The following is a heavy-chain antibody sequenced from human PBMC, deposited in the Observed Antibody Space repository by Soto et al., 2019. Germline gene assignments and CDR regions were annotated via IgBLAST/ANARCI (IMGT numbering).Heavy chain of an antibody. CDR1: GGTFSSYT. V-gene: IGHV1-69*02. D-gene: IGHD6-13*01. CDR2: IIPILGIA. J-gene: IGHJ4*02. CDR3: ARGIAAAGTRYFDY. Sequence: QVQLVQSGAEVKKPGSSVKVSCKASGGTFSSYTISWVRQAPGQGLEWMGRIIPILGIANYAQKFQGRATITADKSTSTAYMELSSLRSEDTAVYYCARGIAAAGTRYFDYWGQGTLVTVSS.